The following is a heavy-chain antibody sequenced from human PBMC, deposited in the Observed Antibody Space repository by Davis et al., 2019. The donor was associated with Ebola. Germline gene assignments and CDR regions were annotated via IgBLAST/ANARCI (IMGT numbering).Heavy chain of an antibody. CDR2: ISHYDFST. V-gene: IGHV1-18*01. CDR3: ASTTSMESTHFYYYALDV. Sequence: ASVKVSCKASGYTFTSYDINWVRQATGQGLEWMGRISHYDFSTNYGEKFQDRVTLTTDTSTNTAYMELRSLRSDDTAVYFCASTTSMESTHFYYYALDVWGQGTTVTVSS. D-gene: IGHD1-1*01. J-gene: IGHJ6*02. CDR1: GYTFTSYD.